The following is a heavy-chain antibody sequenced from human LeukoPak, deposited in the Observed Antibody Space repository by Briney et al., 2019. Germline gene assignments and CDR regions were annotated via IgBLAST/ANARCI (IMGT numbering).Heavy chain of an antibody. V-gene: IGHV3-21*01. D-gene: IGHD3-3*01. J-gene: IGHJ4*02. CDR3: AREALGFDF. Sequence: GGSLRLSCAASGFSFSSYNMNWVRQAPGKGLEWVSSFTSNSGYIYYADSVKGRFTISRDSAKNSLYLEMNSLRDDDAGVYYCAREALGFDFWGQGTLVTVSS. CDR2: FTSNSGYI. CDR1: GFSFSSYN.